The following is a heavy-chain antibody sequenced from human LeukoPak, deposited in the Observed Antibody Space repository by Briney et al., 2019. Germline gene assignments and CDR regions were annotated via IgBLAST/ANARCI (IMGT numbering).Heavy chain of an antibody. CDR1: GGSFSGYY. J-gene: IGHJ4*02. V-gene: IGHV4-34*01. CDR2: INHSGST. CDR3: ARIVPYNYGYIDY. Sequence: SETLSLTCAVYGGSFSGYYWSWIRQPPGKGLEWIGEINHSGSTNYNPSLKSRVTISVDTSKNQFSLKLSSVTAADTAVYYCARIVPYNYGYIDYWGQGTLVTVS. D-gene: IGHD5-18*01.